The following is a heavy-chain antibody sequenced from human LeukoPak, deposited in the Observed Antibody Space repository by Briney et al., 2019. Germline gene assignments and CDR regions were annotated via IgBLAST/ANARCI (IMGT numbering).Heavy chain of an antibody. CDR1: GGSISSYY. Sequence: SKTLSLTCTVSGGSISSYYWSWIRQPAGKGLEWIGRIYTSGSTNYNPSLKSRVTMSVDTSKNQFSLKLSSVTAADTAVYYCARVLKPGNWFDPWGQGTLVTVSS. CDR2: IYTSGST. V-gene: IGHV4-4*07. CDR3: ARVLKPGNWFDP. J-gene: IGHJ5*02. D-gene: IGHD2-8*02.